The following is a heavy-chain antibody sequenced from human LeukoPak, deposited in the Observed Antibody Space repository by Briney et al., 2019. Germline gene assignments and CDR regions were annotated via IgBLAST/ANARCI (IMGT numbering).Heavy chain of an antibody. CDR1: GGSISSGDYY. CDR2: IYYSGST. D-gene: IGHD2-2*01. V-gene: IGHV4-30-4*08. CDR3: AREYVVVPADAFDI. Sequence: PSETLSLTCTVSGGSISSGDYYWSWIRQPPGKGLEWIGYIYYSGSTYYNPSLESRVTISVDTSKNQFSLKLSSVTAADTAVYYCAREYVVVPADAFDIWGQGTMVTVSS. J-gene: IGHJ3*02.